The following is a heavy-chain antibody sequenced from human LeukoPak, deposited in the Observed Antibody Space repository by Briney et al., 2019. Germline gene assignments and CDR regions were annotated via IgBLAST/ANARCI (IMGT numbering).Heavy chain of an antibody. D-gene: IGHD3-22*01. CDR2: ISSTSTYI. Sequence: PGGSLRLSCAASGFSFSTYSMNWVRQAPGKGLEWVSSISSTSTYIYYADSMKGRFIISRDNAKNSLYLQMNSLRAEDTAVYYCVRVGYYYDSSGLGHYFDYWGQGTLVTVSS. J-gene: IGHJ4*02. CDR1: GFSFSTYS. V-gene: IGHV3-21*01. CDR3: VRVGYYYDSSGLGHYFDY.